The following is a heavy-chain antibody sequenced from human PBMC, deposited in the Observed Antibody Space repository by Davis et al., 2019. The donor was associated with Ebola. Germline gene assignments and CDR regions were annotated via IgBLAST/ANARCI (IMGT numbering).Heavy chain of an antibody. CDR1: GASMTSYY. CDR2: IAYTVNT. D-gene: IGHD2-2*01. J-gene: IGHJ3*01. Sequence: PSETLSLTCTVSGASMTSYYWSWIRQPPGKGLEWIGYIAYTVNTIYNPSLKSRVTISGDTSKKQFSLRLSSVTAADTAVYYCARGGLVPAALYLWGQGTMVTVSS. CDR3: ARGGLVPAALYL. V-gene: IGHV4-59*01.